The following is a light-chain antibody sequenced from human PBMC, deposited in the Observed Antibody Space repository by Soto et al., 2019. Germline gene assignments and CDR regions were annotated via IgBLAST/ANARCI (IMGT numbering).Light chain of an antibody. J-gene: IGKJ1*01. Sequence: EIVLTQSPATLSLSPGERATLSCRASQSVSSYLAWYQQKPGQAPRLLIYDASNRATGIPARFSGSGSGTDFTLTISSLEPEDFAVYYCQQRSNWPWTFGQGXKV. CDR2: DAS. CDR3: QQRSNWPWT. V-gene: IGKV3-11*01. CDR1: QSVSSY.